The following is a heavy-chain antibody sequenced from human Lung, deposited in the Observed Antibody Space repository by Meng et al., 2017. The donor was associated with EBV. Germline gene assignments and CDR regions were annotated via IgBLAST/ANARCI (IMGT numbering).Heavy chain of an antibody. CDR1: VCSFISGSYY. Sequence: SVTLAPACTFSVCSFISGSYYWSWIRQHPGKALEWIWYIYYTGSSFYNPSLKSRVTISVDTSKNQFSLNLSSVTAADTAVYYCANAGRFGESLGDYWGQGILVTVSS. CDR2: IYYTGSS. CDR3: ANAGRFGESLGDY. J-gene: IGHJ4*02. D-gene: IGHD3-10*01. V-gene: IGHV4-31*03.